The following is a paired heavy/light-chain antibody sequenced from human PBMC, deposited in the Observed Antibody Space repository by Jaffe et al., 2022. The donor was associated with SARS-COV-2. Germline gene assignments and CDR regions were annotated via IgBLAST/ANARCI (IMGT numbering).Light chain of an antibody. Sequence: DIQMTQSPSSLSASVGDRVTITCRASQSISGYLNWYQQKPGKAPKLLIYVASSLQSGVPSRFSGSGSGTDFSLTISSLQPEDFATYYCQQSYSNSLTFGGGTKVEIK. CDR3: QQSYSNSLT. CDR2: VAS. V-gene: IGKV1-39*01. CDR1: QSISGY. J-gene: IGKJ4*01.
Heavy chain of an antibody. CDR1: GFTVSSYW. CDR3: ARGLHSYGFGDRNDY. D-gene: IGHD5-18*01. Sequence: EVQLVESGGGLVQPGGSLRLSCAVSGFTVSSYWMHWVRQAPGKGLVWVSRINSDGSSTSYADSVKGRFTISRDNAKNTLYLQMNSLRAEDTAVYYCARGLHSYGFGDRNDYWGQGTLVTVSS. CDR2: INSDGSST. V-gene: IGHV3-74*01. J-gene: IGHJ4*02.